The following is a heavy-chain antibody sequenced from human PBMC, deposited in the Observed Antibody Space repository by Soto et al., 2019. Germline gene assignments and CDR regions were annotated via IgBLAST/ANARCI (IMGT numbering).Heavy chain of an antibody. D-gene: IGHD3-10*01. CDR3: ASVTSMVRGVIDNWFDP. Sequence: QVPLVQSGAEVKKPGSSVTVSCKASGGTFSSYAIHWVRQAPGQGLEWMGGIIPMYGPAKYAQRFQGRVTITADESTTTVYMELTSLTSQDTAVYYCASVTSMVRGVIDNWFDPWGHGNLVTVSS. CDR2: IIPMYGPA. V-gene: IGHV1-69*01. CDR1: GGTFSSYA. J-gene: IGHJ5*02.